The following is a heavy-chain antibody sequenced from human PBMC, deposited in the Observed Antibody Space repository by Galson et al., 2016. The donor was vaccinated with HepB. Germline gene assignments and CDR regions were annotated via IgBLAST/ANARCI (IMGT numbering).Heavy chain of an antibody. CDR2: FDPEEGDT. CDR3: STGYADRDYYYYLDG. D-gene: IGHD1-1*01. V-gene: IGHV1-24*01. J-gene: IGHJ6*03. CDR1: GYTLTELS. Sequence: SCKVSGYTLTELSMHWVRQVPGKGLEWMGGFDPEEGDTVYAQKFQGRVTMTEDTSTGTAYMELSSLRSEGTAVYYCSTGYADRDYYYYLDGWGRGTTVTVSS.